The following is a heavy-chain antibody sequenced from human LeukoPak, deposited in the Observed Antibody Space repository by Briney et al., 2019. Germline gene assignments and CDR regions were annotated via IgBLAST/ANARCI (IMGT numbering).Heavy chain of an antibody. CDR2: IHYSRST. J-gene: IGHJ4*02. CDR1: GGSVSGYY. Sequence: SETLSLTCTVSGGSVSGYYWSWIRQPPGKGLEWIGYIHYSRSTNYNPSLKSRVTISVDTSKNQFSQKLSSVTAADTAIYYCARGGSKQWLVDDSWGQGTLVTVSS. D-gene: IGHD6-19*01. V-gene: IGHV4-59*02. CDR3: ARGGSKQWLVDDS.